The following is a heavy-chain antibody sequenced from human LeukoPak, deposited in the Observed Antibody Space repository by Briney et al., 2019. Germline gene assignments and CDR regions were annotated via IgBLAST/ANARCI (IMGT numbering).Heavy chain of an antibody. CDR3: ARVGGDTIFNYYYYYMDV. CDR1: GDSISRYY. J-gene: IGHJ6*03. D-gene: IGHD3-9*01. V-gene: IGHV4-4*07. CDR2: IYNGGII. Sequence: PSETLSLTCTVSGDSISRYYWSWIRQPAGKGVEWIGRIYNGGIITYNPSLKSRVTISVDTSKNQFSLKLSSVTAADTAVYYCARVGGDTIFNYYYYYMDVWGKGTTVTISS.